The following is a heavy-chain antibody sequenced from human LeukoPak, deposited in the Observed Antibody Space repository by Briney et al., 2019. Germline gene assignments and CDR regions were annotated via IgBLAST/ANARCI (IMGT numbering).Heavy chain of an antibody. V-gene: IGHV3-48*03. CDR2: ISSSGATI. CDR1: GFTFSRYE. CDR3: AREEGGATGWFDA. J-gene: IGHJ5*02. Sequence: GGSLRLSCAASGFTFSRYEMNWVRQAPGKGLEWISYISSSGATIYYADSVKGRFSISRDNAKNSLYLQMNSLRAEATAGYYCAREEGGATGWFDAWGQGTLVTVSS. D-gene: IGHD3-16*01.